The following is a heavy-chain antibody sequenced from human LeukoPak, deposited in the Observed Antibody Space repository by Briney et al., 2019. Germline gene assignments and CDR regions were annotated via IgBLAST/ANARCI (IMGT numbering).Heavy chain of an antibody. CDR1: GYSISSGYY. CDR3: ARVSSSWYQDWYFDL. Sequence: SETLSLTCSVSGYSISSGYYWGWIRQPPGKGLEWIGSIYHSGSTYYNPSLKSRVTISVDTSKNQFSLKLSSVTAADTAVYYCARVSSSWYQDWYFDLWGRGTLVTVSS. CDR2: IYHSGST. J-gene: IGHJ2*01. D-gene: IGHD6-13*01. V-gene: IGHV4-38-2*02.